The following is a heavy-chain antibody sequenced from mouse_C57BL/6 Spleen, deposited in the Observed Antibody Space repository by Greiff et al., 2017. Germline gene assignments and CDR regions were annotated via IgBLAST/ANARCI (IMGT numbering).Heavy chain of an antibody. D-gene: IGHD2-4*01. CDR2: INPYNGDT. CDR3: ARGDDYGFDY. CDR1: GYSFTGYF. Sequence: EVQRVESGPELVKPGDSVKISCKASGYSFTGYFMNWVMQSHGKSLEWIGRINPYNGDTFYNQKFKGKATLTVDKSSSTAHMELRSLTSEDSAVYYCARGDDYGFDYWGQGTTLTVSS. V-gene: IGHV1-20*01. J-gene: IGHJ2*01.